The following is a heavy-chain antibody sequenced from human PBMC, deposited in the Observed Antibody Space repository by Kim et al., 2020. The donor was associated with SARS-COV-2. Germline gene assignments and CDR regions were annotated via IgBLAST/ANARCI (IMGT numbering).Heavy chain of an antibody. J-gene: IGHJ4*02. CDR3: AGDQGSSWRPTKDS. V-gene: IGHV3-30*01. D-gene: IGHD6-13*01. Sequence: ASSVKARFTISRHNSQHTLYLQMNGLGAEDTAVYYCAGDQGSSWRPTKDSWGQGTLVTVSS.